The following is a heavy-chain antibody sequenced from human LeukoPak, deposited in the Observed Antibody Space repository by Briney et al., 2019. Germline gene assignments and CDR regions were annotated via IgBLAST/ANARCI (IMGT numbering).Heavy chain of an antibody. J-gene: IGHJ4*02. CDR3: ARAAYYDSTFDY. CDR2: INPNSGGT. Sequence: ASVKVSCKASGYTFNNYAISWVRQAPGQGLEWMGWINPNSGGTNYAQKFQGWVTMTRDTSISTAYMELSRLRSDDTAVYYCARAAYYDSTFDYWGQGTLVTVSS. V-gene: IGHV1-2*04. D-gene: IGHD3-22*01. CDR1: GYTFNNYA.